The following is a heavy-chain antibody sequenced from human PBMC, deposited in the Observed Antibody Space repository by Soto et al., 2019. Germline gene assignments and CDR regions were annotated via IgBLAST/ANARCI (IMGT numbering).Heavy chain of an antibody. V-gene: IGHV4-59*08. CDR3: ARHEIPYYFDY. J-gene: IGHJ4*02. CDR2: IYYSGST. Sequence: PSETLSLTCTVSGGSISSYYWSWIRQPPGKGLEWIGYIYYSGSTNYNPSLKSRVTISVDTSKNQFSLKLSSVTAADTAVYYCARHEIPYYFDYWGQGTLVTVSS. CDR1: GGSISSYY.